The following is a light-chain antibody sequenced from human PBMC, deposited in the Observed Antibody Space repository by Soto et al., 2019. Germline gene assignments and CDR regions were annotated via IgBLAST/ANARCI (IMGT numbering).Light chain of an antibody. CDR1: HVISTS. V-gene: IGKV1-9*01. CDR3: QKLFDSPIN. CDR2: AAS. J-gene: IGKJ5*01. Sequence: DIQLTQSPSFLSPSIGESFTITCRAIHVISTSLAWYQVKPGKAPKLLIYAASTLESGVPSRFSATVSGTEFSLTITSLQPEDFATYYCQKLFDSPINFGQGTRLEIK.